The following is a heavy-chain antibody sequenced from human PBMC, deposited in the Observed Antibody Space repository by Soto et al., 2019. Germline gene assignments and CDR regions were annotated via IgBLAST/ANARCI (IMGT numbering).Heavy chain of an antibody. CDR2: IIPIFGTA. CDR3: ARDLQSGYYYDRGYFDY. CDR1: GGTFSSYA. J-gene: IGHJ4*02. V-gene: IGHV1-69*01. D-gene: IGHD3-10*02. Sequence: QVQLVQSGAEVKKPGSSVKVSCKASGGTFSSYAISWVRQAPGQGLEWMGGIIPIFGTANYAQKFQGRVTINADESTSTAYMELSSLRSEDTAVYYCARDLQSGYYYDRGYFDYWGQGTLVTVSS.